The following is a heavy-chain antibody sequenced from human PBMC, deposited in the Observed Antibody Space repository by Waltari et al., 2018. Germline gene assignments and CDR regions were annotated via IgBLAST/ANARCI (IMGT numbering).Heavy chain of an antibody. V-gene: IGHV4-39*07. CDR2: IYYSGNT. CDR3: ARDFTVRYFDWLSQGDLYYFDN. J-gene: IGHJ4*02. D-gene: IGHD3-9*01. CDR1: GDSISSSHYY. Sequence: QLQESGPGLMKTSETLSLTCTVSGDSISSSHYYWGWIRQPPGKGLEWIGSIYYSGNTNYNPSLKSRATVAVDTSKNQFSLNLISVTAADTAVYFCARDFTVRYFDWLSQGDLYYFDNWGQGTLVTVSP.